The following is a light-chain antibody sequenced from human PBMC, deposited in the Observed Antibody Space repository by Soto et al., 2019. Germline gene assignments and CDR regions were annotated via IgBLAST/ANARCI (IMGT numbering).Light chain of an antibody. CDR1: ENIRNY. V-gene: IGKV1-39*01. J-gene: IGKJ2*03. CDR2: AAS. Sequence: IEMTQSPSSLSASIGDRVTITCRASENIRNYLTWYQQRPGKAPKVLIFAASALESGVPSRFRGNGSGTDFTLTISSLRPEDFGTYYCQHAYTPPDMYSFGQGTKLEIK. CDR3: QHAYTPPDMYS.